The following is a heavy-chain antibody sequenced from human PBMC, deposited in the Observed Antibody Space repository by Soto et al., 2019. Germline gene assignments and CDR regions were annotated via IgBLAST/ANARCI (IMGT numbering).Heavy chain of an antibody. D-gene: IGHD6-6*01. CDR1: GFTFSSYC. CDR2: IKQDGSEK. CDR3: ASTLVAAGPWGGFDY. V-gene: IGHV3-7*05. Sequence: GGSLRLSCAASGFTFSSYCMSWVRQAPGKGLEWVANIKQDGSEKYYVDSVKGRFTISRDYAKNSLYLQMNSLRAEDTAVYYCASTLVAAGPWGGFDYWGQGTLVTVSS. J-gene: IGHJ4*02.